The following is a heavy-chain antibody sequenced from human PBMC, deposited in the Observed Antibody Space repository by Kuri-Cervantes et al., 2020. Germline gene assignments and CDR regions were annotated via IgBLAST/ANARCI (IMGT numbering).Heavy chain of an antibody. CDR2: TSYDGSNK. CDR1: GFTFSSYA. Sequence: GGSLRLSCAASGFTFSSYAMHWVRQAPGKGLEWVAATSYDGSNKYYADSVKGRFTISRDNSKNTLYLQMNSLRPEDTAVYYCARTPVDLTSPFFDYWGQGTLVTVSS. J-gene: IGHJ4*02. CDR3: ARTPVDLTSPFFDY. V-gene: IGHV3-30-3*01. D-gene: IGHD5-24*01.